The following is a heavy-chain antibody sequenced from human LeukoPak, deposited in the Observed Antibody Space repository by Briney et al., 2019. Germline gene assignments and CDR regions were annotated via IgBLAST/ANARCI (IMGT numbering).Heavy chain of an antibody. CDR3: ARMRDYDILTGWLTDAFDI. V-gene: IGHV4-59*01. CDR2: IYYSGST. D-gene: IGHD3-9*01. CDR1: GGSISSYY. J-gene: IGHJ3*02. Sequence: ASETLSLTCTVSGGSISSYYWSWIRQPPGKGLEWIGYIYYSGSTNNNPSLKSRVTISVDTSKNQFSLKLSSVTAADTAVYYCARMRDYDILTGWLTDAFDIWGQGTMVTVSS.